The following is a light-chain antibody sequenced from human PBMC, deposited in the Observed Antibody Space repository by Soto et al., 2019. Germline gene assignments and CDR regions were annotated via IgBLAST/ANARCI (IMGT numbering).Light chain of an antibody. CDR2: VDD. Sequence: QSVLTQPPSVSGAPGPRVTISCTGSSSNIGAGFDVHWYQQLPGTAPKLLIYVDDSRPSGVPDRFSGSKSGSSASLAITGLQAEDEADYYCQSYDSRLTAVVFGGGTKLTVL. CDR3: QSYDSRLTAVV. V-gene: IGLV1-40*01. CDR1: SSNIGAGFD. J-gene: IGLJ2*01.